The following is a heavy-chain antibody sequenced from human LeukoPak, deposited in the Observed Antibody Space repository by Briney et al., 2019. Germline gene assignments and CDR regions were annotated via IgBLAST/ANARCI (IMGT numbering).Heavy chain of an antibody. CDR2: IYNTGRT. Sequence: SETLSLTCTVSGGSISSYYWSWIQQSPGKGLEWIGFIYNTGRTNYNPSLQSRVTMSIDTSKNQFSLKLSSVTAADTAVYYCARQGELAIDYWGQGTLVTVSS. CDR1: GGSISSYY. D-gene: IGHD1-26*01. V-gene: IGHV4-59*08. CDR3: ARQGELAIDY. J-gene: IGHJ4*02.